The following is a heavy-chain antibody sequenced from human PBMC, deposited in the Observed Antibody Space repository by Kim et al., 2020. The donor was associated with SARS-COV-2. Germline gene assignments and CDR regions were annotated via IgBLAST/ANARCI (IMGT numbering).Heavy chain of an antibody. CDR2: INPNSGGT. CDR1: GYTFTGYY. J-gene: IGHJ4*02. Sequence: ASVKVSCKSSGYTFTGYYMHWVRQAPGQGLEWMGRINPNSGGTNYAQRFQGRVTMTRDTSIDTAYMELSRLRSDDTAVYYCARDFQYDFWNGNLYYWGQGTLVTVSS. CDR3: ARDFQYDFWNGNLYY. D-gene: IGHD3-3*01. V-gene: IGHV1-2*06.